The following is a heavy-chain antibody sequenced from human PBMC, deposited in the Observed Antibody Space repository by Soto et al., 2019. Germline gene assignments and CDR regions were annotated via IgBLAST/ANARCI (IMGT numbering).Heavy chain of an antibody. J-gene: IGHJ4*02. V-gene: IGHV3-21*01. D-gene: IGHD3-22*01. CDR1: GFTFSSYS. CDR3: ARDPYYYDSSGYQFDY. CDR2: ISSSSSYI. Sequence: EVQLVESGGGLVKPGGSLRLSCAASGFTFSSYSMNWVRQAPGKGLEWVSSISSSSSYIYYADSVKGRFTISRDNAKNSLYLQMNSLRAEDTAVYYCARDPYYYDSSGYQFDYWGQGTLVTVSS.